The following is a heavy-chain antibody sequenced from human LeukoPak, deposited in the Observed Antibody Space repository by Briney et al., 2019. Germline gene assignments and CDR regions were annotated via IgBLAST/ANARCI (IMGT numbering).Heavy chain of an antibody. J-gene: IGHJ5*02. V-gene: IGHV4-34*01. CDR3: ARVYYGSGSYYSYHNWFDP. Sequence: SETPSLTCAVYGGSFSGYYWSWIRQPPGKGLEWIGEINHSGSTNYNPSLKSRVTISVDTSKNQFSLKLSSVTAADTAVYYCARVYYGSGSYYSYHNWFDPWGQGTLVTVSS. CDR1: GGSFSGYY. D-gene: IGHD3-10*01. CDR2: INHSGST.